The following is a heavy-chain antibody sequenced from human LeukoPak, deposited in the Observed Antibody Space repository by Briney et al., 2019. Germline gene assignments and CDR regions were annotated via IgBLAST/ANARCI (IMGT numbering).Heavy chain of an antibody. CDR2: FSGSGGST. Sequence: GGSLRLSCAASGFTFSSYAMSWVRQAPGKGLEWVSSFSGSGGSTYYADSVKGRFTISRDNFKNTLYLQMNSLRVEDTAVYYCAKEGVATPNYYYYMDVWGKGTTVTASS. CDR3: AKEGVATPNYYYYMDV. D-gene: IGHD5-12*01. V-gene: IGHV3-23*01. CDR1: GFTFSSYA. J-gene: IGHJ6*03.